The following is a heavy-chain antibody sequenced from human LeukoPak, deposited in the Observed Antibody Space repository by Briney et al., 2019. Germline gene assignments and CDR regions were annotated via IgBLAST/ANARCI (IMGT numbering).Heavy chain of an antibody. D-gene: IGHD3-3*01. CDR1: GFTFDDYG. J-gene: IGHJ4*02. CDR3: ARASNDFWSGYYSH. V-gene: IGHV3-20*04. CDR2: INWNGGST. Sequence: PGGSLRLSCAASGFTFDDYGMSWVRQARGKALEWVSCINWNGGSTGYADSVKGRFTISRDKARNSLYLQMNSLRAEDTALYYCARASNDFWSGYYSHWGQGTLVTVSS.